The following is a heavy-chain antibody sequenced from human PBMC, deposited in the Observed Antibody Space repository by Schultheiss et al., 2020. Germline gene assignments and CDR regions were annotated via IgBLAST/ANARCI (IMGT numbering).Heavy chain of an antibody. D-gene: IGHD2-2*01. Sequence: SQTLSLTCTVSGGSISSYYWGWIRQPPGKGLEWIGSIYYSGSTYYNPSLKSRVTISVDTSKNQFSLKLSSVTAADTAVYYCAKHIVVVPAASFDYWGQGTLVTVSS. CDR3: AKHIVVVPAASFDY. CDR1: GGSISSYY. CDR2: IYYSGST. V-gene: IGHV4-39*01. J-gene: IGHJ4*02.